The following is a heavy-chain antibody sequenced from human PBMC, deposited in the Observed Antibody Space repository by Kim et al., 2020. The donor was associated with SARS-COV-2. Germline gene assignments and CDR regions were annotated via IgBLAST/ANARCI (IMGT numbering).Heavy chain of an antibody. D-gene: IGHD3-10*01. CDR3: AKDLWGSGNVYEFDY. CDR1: GFTFSSYA. CDR2: ISGSGGST. J-gene: IGHJ4*02. Sequence: GGSLRLSCAASGFTFSSYAMSWVRQAPGKGLEWVSAISGSGGSTYYADSVKGRFTISRDNSKNTLYLQMNSLRAEDTAVYYCAKDLWGSGNVYEFDYWGQGALVTIAS. V-gene: IGHV3-23*01.